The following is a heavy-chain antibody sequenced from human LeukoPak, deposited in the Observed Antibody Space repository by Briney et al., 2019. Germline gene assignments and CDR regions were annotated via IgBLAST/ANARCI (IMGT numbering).Heavy chain of an antibody. CDR1: GGSFSGYY. D-gene: IGHD3-22*01. CDR3: ARALRDDSSGNYYFDY. J-gene: IGHJ4*02. V-gene: IGHV4-34*01. Sequence: SETLSLTCAVYGGSFSGYYWSWIRQSPEKGLEWIVEINHSGSTNYNPSLKSRVTILVDTSKNQFSLKLRSVTAADTAVYYCARALRDDSSGNYYFDYWGQKTLVTVSS. CDR2: INHSGST.